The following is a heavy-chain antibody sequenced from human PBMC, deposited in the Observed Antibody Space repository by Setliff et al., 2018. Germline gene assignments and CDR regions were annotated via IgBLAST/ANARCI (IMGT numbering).Heavy chain of an antibody. J-gene: IGHJ6*04. Sequence: GGSLRLSCAASGFTFKDYSMVWVRQAPGKGLEWVAYIRHDGSNENYADFVKGLFTISRDNSRNTLFLQMNSLRAEDTAVYYCARSYNFWSGPALDVWGKGTTVTVSS. D-gene: IGHD3-3*01. V-gene: IGHV3-30*02. CDR2: IRHDGSNE. CDR1: GFTFKDYS. CDR3: ARSYNFWSGPALDV.